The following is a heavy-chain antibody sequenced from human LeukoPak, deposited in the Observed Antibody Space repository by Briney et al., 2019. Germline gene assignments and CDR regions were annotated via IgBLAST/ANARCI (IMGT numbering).Heavy chain of an antibody. V-gene: IGHV3-74*01. Sequence: QSGGSLRLSCAASGFTFSSYWMHWVRQAPGKGLVWVSRINSDGSSTSYADSVKGRFTISRDNAKNSLYLQMNSLRAEDTALYYCAKDALVVVSRYYFDYWGQGTLVTVSS. CDR2: INSDGSST. CDR1: GFTFSSYW. D-gene: IGHD2-2*01. CDR3: AKDALVVVSRYYFDY. J-gene: IGHJ4*02.